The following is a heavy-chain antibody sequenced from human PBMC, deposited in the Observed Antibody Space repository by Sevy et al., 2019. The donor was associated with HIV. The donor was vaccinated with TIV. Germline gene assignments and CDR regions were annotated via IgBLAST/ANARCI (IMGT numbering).Heavy chain of an antibody. V-gene: IGHV1-69*13. Sequence: ASVKVSCKASGGTCSSYAISWVRLAPRQGLEWMGGIIPIFGTANYAQKFQGRVTITADESTSTAYMELSSLRSEDTAVYYCARKSIAAAGRWFDPWGQGTLVTVSS. J-gene: IGHJ5*02. CDR3: ARKSIAAAGRWFDP. D-gene: IGHD6-13*01. CDR1: GGTCSSYA. CDR2: IIPIFGTA.